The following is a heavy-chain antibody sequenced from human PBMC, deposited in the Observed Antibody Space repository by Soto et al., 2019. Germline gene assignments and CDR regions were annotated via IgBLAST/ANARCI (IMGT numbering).Heavy chain of an antibody. CDR2: IIPIFGTA. J-gene: IGHJ6*02. CDR1: GGTFSSYA. Sequence: QVQLVQSGAEVKKPGSSVKVSCKASGGTFSSYAISWVRQAPGQGLEWMGGIIPIFGTANYAQKFQGRVTITADESTSTAYMELSSLRSEDTAVYYCTVTTSIPYYYYYGMDVWGQGTTVTVSS. D-gene: IGHD4-17*01. CDR3: TVTTSIPYYYYYGMDV. V-gene: IGHV1-69*01.